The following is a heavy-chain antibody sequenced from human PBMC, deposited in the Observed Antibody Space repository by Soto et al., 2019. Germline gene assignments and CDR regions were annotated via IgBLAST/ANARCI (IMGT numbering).Heavy chain of an antibody. Sequence: LRLSCAASGFHFNTYAMSWVRQAPGKGLEWVAHISGSGGATYYADSVKGRFTISRDNSQNTPHLQMNGLRAEDTAVFYCAKDFELSQSFDYWGQGTLVTVSS. CDR2: ISGSGGAT. CDR3: AKDFELSQSFDY. D-gene: IGHD1-7*01. J-gene: IGHJ4*02. CDR1: GFHFNTYA. V-gene: IGHV3-23*01.